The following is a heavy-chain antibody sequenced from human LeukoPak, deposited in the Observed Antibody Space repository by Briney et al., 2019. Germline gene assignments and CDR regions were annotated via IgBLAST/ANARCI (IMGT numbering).Heavy chain of an antibody. J-gene: IGHJ4*02. CDR2: ISGSGDNT. CDR1: GFTFNNHA. V-gene: IGHV3-23*01. Sequence: GGSLRLSCVVSGFTFNNHAMSWVRQAPGKGLEWVSAISGSGDNTFYAGSVRGRFTISRDNSKNTLYLQMHSLRAEDTAIYYCTKDFRGSGYFFDYWGQGTPVTVSS. D-gene: IGHD3-10*01. CDR3: TKDFRGSGYFFDY.